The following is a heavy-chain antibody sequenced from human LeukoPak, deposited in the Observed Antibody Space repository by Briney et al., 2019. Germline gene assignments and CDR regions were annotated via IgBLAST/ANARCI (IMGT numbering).Heavy chain of an antibody. CDR2: THTSGRT. CDR3: ARDVYYYASGSPIAP. Sequence: PSETLSLTCTVSGGSISSYYWSWIRQPAGKGLEWIGRTHTSGRTNYNPSLKSRVTMSVDTSKNQFSLKLSSVTAADPAVYYCARDVYYYASGSPIAPWGQGTLVTVSS. CDR1: GGSISSYY. D-gene: IGHD3-10*01. J-gene: IGHJ5*02. V-gene: IGHV4-4*07.